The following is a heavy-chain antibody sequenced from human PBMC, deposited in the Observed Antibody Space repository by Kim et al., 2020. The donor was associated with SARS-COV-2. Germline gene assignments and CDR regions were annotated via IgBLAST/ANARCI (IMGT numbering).Heavy chain of an antibody. J-gene: IGHJ4*02. CDR3: ARKDGKGGLPLVY. Sequence: AQKCQGRVTMTRDTSTSTVYMELSSLRSEDTAVYYCARKDGKGGLPLVYWGQGTLVTVSS. V-gene: IGHV1-46*01. D-gene: IGHD5-12*01.